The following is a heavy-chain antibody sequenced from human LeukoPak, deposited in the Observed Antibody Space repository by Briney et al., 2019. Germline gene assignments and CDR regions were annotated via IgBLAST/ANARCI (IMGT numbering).Heavy chain of an antibody. CDR1: GGSFSGYY. D-gene: IGHD1-26*01. CDR2: INHSGST. V-gene: IGHV4-34*01. J-gene: IGHJ6*03. CDR3: ARGGGIVGADYYYYYYMDV. Sequence: PSETLSLTCAVYGGSFSGYYWSWIRQPPGKGLEWIGKINHSGSTNYNPSLKSRVTISVDTSKNQFSLKLSSVTAADTAVYYCARGGGIVGADYYYYYYMDVWGKGTTVTISS.